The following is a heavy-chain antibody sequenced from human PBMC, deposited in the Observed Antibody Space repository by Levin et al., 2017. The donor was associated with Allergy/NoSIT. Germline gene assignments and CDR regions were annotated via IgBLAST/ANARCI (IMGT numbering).Heavy chain of an antibody. D-gene: IGHD3-10*01. Sequence: SQTLSLTCTVPGGSISSYYWSWIRQPPGKGLEWIGYIYYSGSTNYNPSLKSRVTISVDTSKNQFSLKLSSVTAADTAVYYCARHKVVRGVPGWFDPWGQGTLVTVSS. CDR2: IYYSGST. V-gene: IGHV4-59*08. CDR1: GGSISSYY. J-gene: IGHJ5*02. CDR3: ARHKVVRGVPGWFDP.